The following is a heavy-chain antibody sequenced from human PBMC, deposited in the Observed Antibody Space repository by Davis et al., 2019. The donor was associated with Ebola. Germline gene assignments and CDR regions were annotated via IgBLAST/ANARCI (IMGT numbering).Heavy chain of an antibody. V-gene: IGHV1-69*06. D-gene: IGHD1-1*01. CDR1: GGTFSSYA. Sequence: AASVKVSCKASGGTFSSYAISWVRQAPGQGLEWMGGIIPIFGTANYAQKFQGRVTITADKSTSTAYMELSSLRSEDTVVYYCARDDWNQNWFDPWGQGTLVTVSS. CDR2: IIPIFGTA. CDR3: ARDDWNQNWFDP. J-gene: IGHJ5*02.